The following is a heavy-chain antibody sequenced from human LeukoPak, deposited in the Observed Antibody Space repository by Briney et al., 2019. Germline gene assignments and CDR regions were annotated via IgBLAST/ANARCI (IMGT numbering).Heavy chain of an antibody. CDR2: IIPIFGTA. CDR3: AKGKRGTYYDILTGYLSWDY. V-gene: IGHV1-69*01. D-gene: IGHD3-9*01. Sequence: SVKVSFKASGGTFSSYAISWVRQAPGQGLEWMGGIIPIFGTANYAQKFQGRVTITADESTSTAYMELSSLRSEDTAVYYCAKGKRGTYYDILTGYLSWDYWGQGTLVTVSS. J-gene: IGHJ4*02. CDR1: GGTFSSYA.